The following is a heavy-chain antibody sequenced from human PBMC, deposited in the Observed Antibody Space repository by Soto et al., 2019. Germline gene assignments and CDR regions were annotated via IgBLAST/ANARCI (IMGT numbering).Heavy chain of an antibody. CDR3: ARQIAAAGPTYYYYGMDV. Sequence: GASVKVSCKASGGTFSSYAICWVRQAPGQGLEWMGGIIPIFGTANYAQKFQGRVTITADESTSTAYMELSSLRSEDTAVYYCARQIAAAGPTYYYYGMDVWGQGTTVTVSS. J-gene: IGHJ6*02. V-gene: IGHV1-69*13. CDR1: GGTFSSYA. D-gene: IGHD6-13*01. CDR2: IIPIFGTA.